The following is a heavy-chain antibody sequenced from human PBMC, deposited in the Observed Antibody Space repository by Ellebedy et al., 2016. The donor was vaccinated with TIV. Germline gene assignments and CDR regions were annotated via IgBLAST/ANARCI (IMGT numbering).Heavy chain of an antibody. CDR1: GGSISSYY. CDR2: IYYSGST. CDR3: ARVLERRCCGMDV. V-gene: IGHV4-59*01. D-gene: IGHD1-1*01. J-gene: IGHJ6*02. Sequence: SETLSLTCTVSGGSISSYYWSWIRQPPGKGLEWIGYIYYSGSTNYNPSLKSRVTISVDTSKNQFSLKLSSVTAADTAVYYCARVLERRCCGMDVWGQGTTVTVSS.